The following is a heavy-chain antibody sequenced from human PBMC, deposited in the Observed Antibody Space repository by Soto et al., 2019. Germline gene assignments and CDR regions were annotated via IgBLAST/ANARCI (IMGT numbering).Heavy chain of an antibody. Sequence: PGGSLRLSCAASGFTFSSYAMHWVRQAPGKGLEWVAVISYDGSNKYYADSVKGRFTISRDNSKNTLYLQMNSLRAEDTALYYCARDPYSGYDYSGYYFDYWGQGALVTVS. CDR3: ARDPYSGYDYSGYYFDY. D-gene: IGHD5-12*01. V-gene: IGHV3-30-3*01. CDR1: GFTFSSYA. CDR2: ISYDGSNK. J-gene: IGHJ4*02.